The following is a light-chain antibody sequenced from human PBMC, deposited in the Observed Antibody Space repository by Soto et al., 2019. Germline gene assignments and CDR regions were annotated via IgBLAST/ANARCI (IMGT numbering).Light chain of an antibody. V-gene: IGKV3-11*01. Sequence: EIVLTQSPCTLSVSPGERATLSCRASQSVSSYLAWYQQKPGQAPRLLIYDASNRATGIPARFSGSGSGTDFTLTISSLQSEDFAVYYCQQYNSWPETFGQGTKVDIK. J-gene: IGKJ1*01. CDR2: DAS. CDR1: QSVSSY. CDR3: QQYNSWPET.